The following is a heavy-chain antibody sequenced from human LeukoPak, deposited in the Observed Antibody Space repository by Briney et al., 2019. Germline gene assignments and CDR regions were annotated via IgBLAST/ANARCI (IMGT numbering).Heavy chain of an antibody. V-gene: IGHV3-74*01. Sequence: PGGSLRLSCAASEFTFSSYWMHWVRQAPGKGLVWVSRIIADGSYTNYADSVKGRFTIARDNAKNTVYLHMNSLSAEDTAVYYCTRQLVNEDFDYWGQGILVSVSS. D-gene: IGHD6-13*01. CDR3: TRQLVNEDFDY. CDR2: IIADGSYT. J-gene: IGHJ4*02. CDR1: EFTFSSYW.